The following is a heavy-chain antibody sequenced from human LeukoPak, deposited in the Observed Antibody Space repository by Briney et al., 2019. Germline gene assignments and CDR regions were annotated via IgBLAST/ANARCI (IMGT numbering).Heavy chain of an antibody. V-gene: IGHV3-23*01. CDR1: GFTFSSYG. J-gene: IGHJ4*02. CDR3: ASGLDYYDSSGYRDY. CDR2: ISGSGGST. Sequence: GGSLRLSCAASGFTFSSYGMSWVRQAPGKGLEWVSAISGSGGSTYYADSVKGRFTISRDNSKNTLYLQMNSLRAEDTAVYYCASGLDYYDSSGYRDYWGQGTLVTVSS. D-gene: IGHD3-22*01.